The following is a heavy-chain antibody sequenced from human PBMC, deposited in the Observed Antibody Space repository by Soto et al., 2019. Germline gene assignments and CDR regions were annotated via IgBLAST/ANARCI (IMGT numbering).Heavy chain of an antibody. CDR3: ARHGSDSGWFFFDP. CDR1: GGAINGDY. Sequence: SETLSLTCSLSGGAINGDYWSWIWQPPGKGLEWIGFVSYSGSTDYHPSLKSRVTISIDTSKNQFSLKMISVTAADTAVYYCARHGSDSGWFFFDPWGQGALVTVSS. V-gene: IGHV4-59*08. J-gene: IGHJ5*02. CDR2: VSYSGST. D-gene: IGHD6-19*01.